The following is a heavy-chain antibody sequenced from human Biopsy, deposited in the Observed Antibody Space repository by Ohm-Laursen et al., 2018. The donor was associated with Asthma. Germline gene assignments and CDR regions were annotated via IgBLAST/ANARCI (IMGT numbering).Heavy chain of an antibody. CDR3: ARIPRRSGSYFVDY. J-gene: IGHJ4*02. CDR1: GDSITSGGCC. D-gene: IGHD3-22*01. Sequence: LTCTVSGDSITSGGCCWNWIRQHPGKGLEWIGYIHHSGTSYFNPSLKSRVSFSRDTSKNQFSLRLSSVTAADTAMYYCARIPRRSGSYFVDYWGQGTLVTVSS. CDR2: IHHSGTS. V-gene: IGHV4-31*03.